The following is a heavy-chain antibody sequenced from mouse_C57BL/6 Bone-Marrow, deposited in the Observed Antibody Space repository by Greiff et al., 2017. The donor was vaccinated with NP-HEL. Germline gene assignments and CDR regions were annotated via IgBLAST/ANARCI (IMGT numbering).Heavy chain of an antibody. CDR1: VYTFTSYW. Sequence: QVQLQQPGAELVRPGSSVKLSCKASVYTFTSYWMHWVKQRPIQGLEWIGNIDPSDSETHYNQKFKDKATLTVDKSSSTAYMQLSSLTSEDSAVYYCARALAYAMDYWGQGTSVTVSS. J-gene: IGHJ4*01. CDR2: IDPSDSET. CDR3: ARALAYAMDY. V-gene: IGHV1-52*01.